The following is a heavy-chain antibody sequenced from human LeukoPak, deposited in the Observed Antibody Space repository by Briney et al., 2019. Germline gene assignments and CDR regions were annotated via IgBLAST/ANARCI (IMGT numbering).Heavy chain of an antibody. Sequence: SVKVSCKASGGTFSSYAISWVRQAPGQGLEWMGGIIPIFGTANYAQKFQGRVTITADESTSTAYMELSSLRSEDTAVYYCARGRVLAAAGTGSSGYWGQGTLVTVSS. J-gene: IGHJ4*02. CDR3: ARGRVLAAAGTGSSGY. CDR1: GGTFSSYA. V-gene: IGHV1-69*13. D-gene: IGHD6-13*01. CDR2: IIPIFGTA.